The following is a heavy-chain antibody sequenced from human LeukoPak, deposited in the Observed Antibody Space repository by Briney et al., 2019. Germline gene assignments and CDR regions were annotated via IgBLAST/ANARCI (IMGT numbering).Heavy chain of an antibody. V-gene: IGHV3-30*02. CDR3: AKDPLYSSGWSFDY. CDR1: GFTFSSYG. Sequence: QSGGSLRLSCAASGFTFSSYGMHWVRQAPGKGLEWVAFIRYDGSNKYYADSVKGRFTISRDNSKNTLYLQMNSLRAEDTAVYYCAKDPLYSSGWSFDYWGQGTLVTVSS. CDR2: IRYDGSNK. D-gene: IGHD6-19*01. J-gene: IGHJ4*02.